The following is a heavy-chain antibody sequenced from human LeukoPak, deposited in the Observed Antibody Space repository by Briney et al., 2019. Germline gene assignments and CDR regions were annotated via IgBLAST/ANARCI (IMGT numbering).Heavy chain of an antibody. V-gene: IGHV1-18*01. D-gene: IGHD3-10*01. CDR2: ISAYNGNT. J-gene: IGHJ4*02. CDR1: GYTFTSYG. CDR3: ARDGSRLLWFGELLYFDY. Sequence: ASVKVSCKASGYTFTSYGISWVRQAPGQGLEWMGWISAYNGNTNYAQKLQGRVTMTTGTSTSTAYMELRSLRSDDTAVYYCARDGSRLLWFGELLYFDYWGQGTLVTVSS.